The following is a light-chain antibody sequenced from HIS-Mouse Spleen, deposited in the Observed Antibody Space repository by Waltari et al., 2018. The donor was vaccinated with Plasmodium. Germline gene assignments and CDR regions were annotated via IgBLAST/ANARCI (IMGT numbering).Light chain of an antibody. CDR3: CSYAGSSTV. Sequence: QSALTQPASVSGSPGQSITISCTGTSSDVGSYTLVSWYQQHPGKAPKLMIYEGSKRHSGVSNRFSGSKSGNTASLTISGLQAEDEADYYCCSYAGSSTVFGGGTKLTVL. CDR1: SSDVGSYTL. CDR2: EGS. J-gene: IGLJ3*02. V-gene: IGLV2-23*01.